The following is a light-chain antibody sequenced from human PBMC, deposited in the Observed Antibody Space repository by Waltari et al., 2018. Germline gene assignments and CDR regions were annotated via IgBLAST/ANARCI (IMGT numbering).Light chain of an antibody. CDR2: EAT. J-gene: IGKJ3*01. CDR1: QSLLNSDGKTY. V-gene: IGKV2D-29*02. CDR3: MQSIQSLT. Sequence: EIVMTQTPLTLSVTPGQPASISCKSSQSLLNSDGKTYLYWYLQRSGQSPQLLIYEATNRFLGVPDRFSDSGSGTDFTLKISRVEAEDVGLYYCMQSIQSLTFGPGTKVDFK.